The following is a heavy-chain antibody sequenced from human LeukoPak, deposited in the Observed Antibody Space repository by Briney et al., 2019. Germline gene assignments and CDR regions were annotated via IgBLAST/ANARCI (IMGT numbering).Heavy chain of an antibody. D-gene: IGHD5-18*01. V-gene: IGHV4-59*01. CDR1: SGTISNYH. J-gene: IGHJ4*02. Sequence: SETLSITCTVSSGTISNYHWKWHRQAPGKGLEWIGYIYYSGSTNYNPSLKSRVTISVGTSKNQFSLKLNSVTAADTAIYYCASDSKYNYGFDYWGQGTLVTVSS. CDR3: ASDSKYNYGFDY. CDR2: IYYSGST.